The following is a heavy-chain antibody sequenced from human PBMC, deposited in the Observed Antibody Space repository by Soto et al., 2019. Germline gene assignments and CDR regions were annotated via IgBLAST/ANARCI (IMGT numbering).Heavy chain of an antibody. CDR3: ARDGGYSSGWYVEYFDY. CDR2: ISSSGSTI. Sequence: EVQLVESGGGLVQPGGSLRLSCAASGFTFSSYEMNWVRQAPGKGLEWVSYISSSGSTIYYADSVKGRFTISRDNAKNSLYLQMNSLRAEDTAVYYCARDGGYSSGWYVEYFDYWGQGTLVTVSS. CDR1: GFTFSSYE. V-gene: IGHV3-48*03. J-gene: IGHJ4*02. D-gene: IGHD6-19*01.